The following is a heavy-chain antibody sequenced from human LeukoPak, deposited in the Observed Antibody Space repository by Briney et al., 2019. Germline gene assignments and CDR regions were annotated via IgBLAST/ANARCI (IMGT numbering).Heavy chain of an antibody. CDR2: IYYSGST. Sequence: SETLSLTCTVSGGSISSYYWSWIRQPPGKGLEWIGYIYYSGSTNYNPSLKSRVTLSVDTSKNQLSLKLSSVTAADTAVYYCARGVMTGYSSSWHFDYWGQGTLVTVSS. CDR1: GGSISSYY. V-gene: IGHV4-59*01. D-gene: IGHD6-13*01. J-gene: IGHJ4*02. CDR3: ARGVMTGYSSSWHFDY.